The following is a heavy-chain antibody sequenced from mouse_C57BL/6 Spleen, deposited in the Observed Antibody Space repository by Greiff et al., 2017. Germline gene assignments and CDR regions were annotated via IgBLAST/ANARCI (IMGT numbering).Heavy chain of an antibody. D-gene: IGHD1-1*01. J-gene: IGHJ3*01. CDR2: INPNNGGT. V-gene: IGHV1-22*01. Sequence: EVQLQESGPELVKPGASVKMSCKASGYTFTDYNMHWVKQSHGKSLEWIGYINPNNGGTSYNQKFKGKATLTVNKSSSTAYMELRSLTSEDSAVYYCASPDYYGSSYNWFAYWGQGTLVTVSA. CDR1: GYTFTDYN. CDR3: ASPDYYGSSYNWFAY.